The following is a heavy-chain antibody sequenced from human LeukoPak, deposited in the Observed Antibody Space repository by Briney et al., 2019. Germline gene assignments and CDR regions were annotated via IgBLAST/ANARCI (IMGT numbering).Heavy chain of an antibody. J-gene: IGHJ1*01. V-gene: IGHV1-69*05. CDR1: GGTFSSYA. CDR3: ARDGDDSSGYSAEYFQH. CDR2: IIPIFGTA. Sequence: ASVKVSCKASGGTFSSYAISWVRQAPGQGLEWMGGIIPIFGTANYAQKFQGRVTITTDESTSTAYMELSSLRSEDTAVYYCARDGDDSSGYSAEYFQHWGQGTLVTVSS. D-gene: IGHD3-22*01.